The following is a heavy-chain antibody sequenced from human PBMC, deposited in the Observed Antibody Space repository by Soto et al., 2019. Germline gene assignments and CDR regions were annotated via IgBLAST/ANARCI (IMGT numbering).Heavy chain of an antibody. CDR1: GFTFATYG. Sequence: QVQLVESGGGVVQPGKSPRLSCEASGFTFATYGMHWVRQSPGKGLEWVAVIWFDGDEKSYADSVRGRFTISRDNANNTVDLQMNNLRVEDTALYYCAKDVAPGGLYWNVDLWGRGPLVTVSS. J-gene: IGHJ2*01. CDR3: AKDVAPGGLYWNVDL. V-gene: IGHV3-33*06. D-gene: IGHD5-12*01. CDR2: IWFDGDEK.